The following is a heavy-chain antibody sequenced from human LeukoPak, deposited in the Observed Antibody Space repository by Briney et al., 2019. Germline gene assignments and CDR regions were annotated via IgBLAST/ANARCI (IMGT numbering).Heavy chain of an antibody. CDR3: ARNLVGAAIWAFDI. D-gene: IGHD2-15*01. V-gene: IGHV4-4*07. CDR1: GGSISSYH. Sequence: NPSETLSLTCTVSGGSISSYHWSWIRQPAGKGLEWIGRIYTSGSTNYNPSLKSRVTISVDKSKNQFSLKLSSVTAADTAVYYCARNLVGAAIWAFDIWGQGTMVTVSS. CDR2: IYTSGST. J-gene: IGHJ3*02.